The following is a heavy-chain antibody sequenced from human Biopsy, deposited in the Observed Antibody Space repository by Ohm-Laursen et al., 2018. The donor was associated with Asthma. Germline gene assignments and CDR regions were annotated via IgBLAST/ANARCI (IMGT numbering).Heavy chain of an antibody. CDR1: GFRFPIYG. V-gene: IGHV3-30*03. CDR3: TRDRFYNSVTSESFYYGVDV. D-gene: IGHD2-21*02. Sequence: SLRLSCTASGFRFPIYGMHWVRQGPGKGPEWVALISYDGRETGYVDSVKGRFTISRDNFRNTVHLQMSSLRPEDSAVYYCTRDRFYNSVTSESFYYGVDVWGQGTTVTVSS. J-gene: IGHJ6*02. CDR2: ISYDGRET.